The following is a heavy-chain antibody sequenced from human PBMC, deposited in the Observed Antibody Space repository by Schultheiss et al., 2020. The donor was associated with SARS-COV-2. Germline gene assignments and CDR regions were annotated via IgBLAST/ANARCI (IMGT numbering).Heavy chain of an antibody. V-gene: IGHV4-61*01. J-gene: IGHJ5*02. Sequence: SQTLSLTCTVSGGSISSSSYYWSWIRQPPGKGLEWIGYIYYSGSTNYNPSLKSRVTISVDTSKNQFSLKLSSVTAADTAVYYCARGGPYGDYVGWFDPWGQGTLVTVSS. CDR2: IYYSGST. D-gene: IGHD4-17*01. CDR3: ARGGPYGDYVGWFDP. CDR1: GGSISSSSYY.